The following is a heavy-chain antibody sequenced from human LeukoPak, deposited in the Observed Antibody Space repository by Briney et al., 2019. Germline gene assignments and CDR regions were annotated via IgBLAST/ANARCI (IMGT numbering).Heavy chain of an antibody. D-gene: IGHD3-10*01. J-gene: IGHJ4*02. CDR3: AIGEGLLDY. Sequence: SETLSLTCTVCGVSISSYYWSWIRQPPGKGLEWIGYIYYSGSTNYNPSLKSRVTISIDTSRNQFSLKLGSVTAADTAVYYCAIGEGLLDYWGQGTLVTVSS. V-gene: IGHV4-59*01. CDR2: IYYSGST. CDR1: GVSISSYY.